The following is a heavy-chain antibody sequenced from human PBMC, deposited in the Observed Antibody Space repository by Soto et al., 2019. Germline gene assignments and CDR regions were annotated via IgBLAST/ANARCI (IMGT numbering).Heavy chain of an antibody. CDR2: IIPIFGTA. J-gene: IGHJ6*02. CDR1: GGTFSSYP. D-gene: IGHD4-17*01. CDR3: ARGNGDYDYYYGMDV. V-gene: IGHV1-69*13. Sequence: ASVQVSCKASGGTFSSYPISWVRQAPGQGLEWMGGIIPIFGTANYAQKFQGRVTITADESTSTAYMELSSLRSEDTAVYYCARGNGDYDYYYGMDVWGQGTTVTVSS.